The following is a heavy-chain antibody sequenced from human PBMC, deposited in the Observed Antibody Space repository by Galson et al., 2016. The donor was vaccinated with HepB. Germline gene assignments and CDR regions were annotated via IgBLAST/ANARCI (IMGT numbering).Heavy chain of an antibody. CDR2: SKGKADGGTT. CDR1: GFTFSDAW. CDR3: TTPMPAAASDY. J-gene: IGHJ4*02. Sequence: SLRLSCAASGFTFSDAWMNWVHQAPGKGLEWVGRSKGKADGGTTDYAAPVKGRFSISRDDSRNTLYLQMNNLQTEDSAVYFCTTPMPAAASDYWGQGTLVTVSS. D-gene: IGHD6-13*01. V-gene: IGHV3-15*01.